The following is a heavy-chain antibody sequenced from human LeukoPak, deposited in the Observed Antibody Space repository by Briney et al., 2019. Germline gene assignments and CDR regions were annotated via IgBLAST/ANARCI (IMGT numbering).Heavy chain of an antibody. V-gene: IGHV1-69*01. CDR1: GGTFSSYA. Sequence: ASVKVSCKACGGTFSSYAISWVRQAPGQGLEWMGGIIPIFGTANYAQKFQGRVTITADESTSTAYMELSSLRSEDTAVYYCARDSPQYYYDSSGYYRTREFDYWGQGTLVTVSS. CDR3: ARDSPQYYYDSSGYYRTREFDY. J-gene: IGHJ4*02. D-gene: IGHD3-22*01. CDR2: IIPIFGTA.